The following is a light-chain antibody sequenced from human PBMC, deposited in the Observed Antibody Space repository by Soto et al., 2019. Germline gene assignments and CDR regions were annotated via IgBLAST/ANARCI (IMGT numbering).Light chain of an antibody. Sequence: IHIARVSCTLSPPLGDSLTHTFRASQSISRWLAWYQQKPGKAPKILISDASILESGVPSRFSGTGSGTEFTLTISSLQPDDFATYFCQQYNSFSLITFGQGTRLEIK. CDR3: QQYNSFSLIT. CDR2: DAS. CDR1: QSISRW. J-gene: IGKJ5*01. V-gene: IGKV1-5*01.